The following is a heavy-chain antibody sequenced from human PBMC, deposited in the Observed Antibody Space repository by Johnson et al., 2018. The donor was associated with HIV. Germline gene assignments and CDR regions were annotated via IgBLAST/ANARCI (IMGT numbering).Heavy chain of an antibody. Sequence: VQLVESGGGLVQPGGSLRLSCAASGFTFSSYWMSWVRQAPGKGLEWVANIKQDGSEKYYVDSVKGRFTISRDNAKHSLYLQMNSLRAEDTALYYCAREIRVCSGGTCYSDAFDIWGQGTMVTVSS. CDR3: AREIRVCSGGTCYSDAFDI. V-gene: IGHV3-7*03. CDR1: GFTFSSYW. J-gene: IGHJ3*02. CDR2: IKQDGSEK. D-gene: IGHD2-15*01.